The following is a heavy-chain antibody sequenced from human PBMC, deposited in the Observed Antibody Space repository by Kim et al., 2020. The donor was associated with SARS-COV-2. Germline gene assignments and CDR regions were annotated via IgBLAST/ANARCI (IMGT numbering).Heavy chain of an antibody. CDR1: GFTVSSNY. Sequence: GGSLRLSCAASGFTVSSNYMSWVRQAPGKGLEWVSVIYSGGSTYYADSVKGRFTISRDNSKNTLYLQMNSLRAEDAAVYYCAHFSGSYGWFDPWGQGTLVTVSS. CDR2: IYSGGST. J-gene: IGHJ5*02. CDR3: AHFSGSYGWFDP. V-gene: IGHV3-53*01. D-gene: IGHD1-26*01.